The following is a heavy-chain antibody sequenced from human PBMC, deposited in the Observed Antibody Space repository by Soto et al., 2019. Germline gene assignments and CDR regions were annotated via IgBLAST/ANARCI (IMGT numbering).Heavy chain of an antibody. CDR2: IWYDGSNK. CDR3: ARDEGGSGSYDAFDI. CDR1: GFTFSSYG. V-gene: IGHV3-33*01. D-gene: IGHD3-10*01. Sequence: GGSLRLSCAASGFTFSSYGMHWVRQAPGKGLEWVAVIWYDGSNKYYADSVKGRFTISRDNSKNTLYLQMNSLRAEDTAVYYCARDEGGSGSYDAFDIWGQGTMVTVSS. J-gene: IGHJ3*02.